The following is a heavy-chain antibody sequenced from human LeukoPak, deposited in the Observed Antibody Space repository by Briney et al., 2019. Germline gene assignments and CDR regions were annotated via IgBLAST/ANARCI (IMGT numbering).Heavy chain of an antibody. CDR3: ARQVAAAPRYYFDY. CDR1: GYSFTSYR. CDR2: IYPGDSDT. Sequence: GESLKISCQGSGYSFTSYRIGWVRQLPGKGLEWMGIIYPGDSDTRYSPSFQGQVTISADKSISTAYLQWSSLKASDTAMYYCARQVAAAPRYYFDYWGQGTLVTVSS. J-gene: IGHJ4*02. D-gene: IGHD6-13*01. V-gene: IGHV5-51*01.